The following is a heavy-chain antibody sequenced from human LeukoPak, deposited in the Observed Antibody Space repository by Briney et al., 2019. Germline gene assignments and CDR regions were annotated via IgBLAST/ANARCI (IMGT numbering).Heavy chain of an antibody. V-gene: IGHV4-38-2*02. CDR2: IYHSGST. D-gene: IGHD3-10*01. J-gene: IGHJ5*02. Sequence: SETLSLTCTVSGGSISSGYYWGWIRQPPGKGLEWIGSIYHSGSTYYNPSLKSRVTISVDTSKNQFSLQLSSVTAADTAVYYCARSYYGDNWFDPWGQGTLVTVSS. CDR1: GGSISSGYY. CDR3: ARSYYGDNWFDP.